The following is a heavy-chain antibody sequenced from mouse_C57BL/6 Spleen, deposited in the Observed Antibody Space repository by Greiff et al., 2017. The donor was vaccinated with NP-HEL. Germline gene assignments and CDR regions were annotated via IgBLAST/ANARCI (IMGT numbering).Heavy chain of an antibody. CDR2: IHPSDSDT. D-gene: IGHD2-5*01. V-gene: IGHV1-74*01. Sequence: QVQLQQSGAELVKPGASVKVSCKASGYTLTSYWMHWVKQRPGQGLEWIGRIHPSDSDTNYNQMFKGKATLNLDKSSSTAYMQLSSQTSEASAVYYCAMGSNYDYWGQGTTLTVSS. CDR1: GYTLTSYW. CDR3: AMGSNYDY. J-gene: IGHJ2*01.